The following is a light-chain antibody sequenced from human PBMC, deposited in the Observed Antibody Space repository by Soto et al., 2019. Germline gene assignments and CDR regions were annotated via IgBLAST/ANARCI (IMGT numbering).Light chain of an antibody. Sequence: QSVLTQPPSVSGAPGQRVTISCTGSSSNIGAGYDVHWYQQLPGTAPKLLIYGNSNRPSGVPDRFSGSKSGTSASLAITGFQAEDEADYYCQSYDSRLSGRVFGGGTKLTVL. CDR1: SSNIGAGYD. V-gene: IGLV1-40*01. CDR3: QSYDSRLSGRV. CDR2: GNS. J-gene: IGLJ2*01.